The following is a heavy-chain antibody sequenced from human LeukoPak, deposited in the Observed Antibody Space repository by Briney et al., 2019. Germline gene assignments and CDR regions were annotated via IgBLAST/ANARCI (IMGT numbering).Heavy chain of an antibody. V-gene: IGHV1-2*02. CDR3: ARPTATVTTSLKF. J-gene: IGHJ4*02. CDR1: GYTFTDYY. D-gene: IGHD4-17*01. Sequence: ASVKVSCKASGYTFTDYYMHWVRQAPGQGLEWMGCINPNTGGTNYAQRFRGRVTMTRDTSISTAYMELSRLRSDDTAVYYCARPTATVTTSLKFWGQGNLVTVSS. CDR2: INPNTGGT.